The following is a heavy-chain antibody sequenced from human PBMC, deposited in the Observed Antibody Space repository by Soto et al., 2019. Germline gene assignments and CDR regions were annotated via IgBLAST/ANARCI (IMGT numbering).Heavy chain of an antibody. Sequence: EVQLLESGGGLVQPGGSLRLSCAASGFTFSSYAMSWVRQAPGKGLEWVSAISGSGGSTYYADSVKGRFTISRDNSKNTLYLQMTSLRAEDTAVYYCAKDDGYDSSGYYSHYFDYWGQGTLVTVSS. CDR2: ISGSGGST. J-gene: IGHJ4*02. CDR1: GFTFSSYA. CDR3: AKDDGYDSSGYYSHYFDY. D-gene: IGHD3-22*01. V-gene: IGHV3-23*01.